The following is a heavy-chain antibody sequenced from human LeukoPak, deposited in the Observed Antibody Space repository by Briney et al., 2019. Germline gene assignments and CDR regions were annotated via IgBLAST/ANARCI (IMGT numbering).Heavy chain of an antibody. V-gene: IGHV3-23*01. CDR3: AKVESSSSCFDY. D-gene: IGHD6-6*01. Sequence: GGSLRLSCAASGFTFSSYAMSWVRQAPGKGLEWVSAISGSGGSTYYADSVKGRFTISRDNSKNTLYLQMSSLRAEDTAVYYCAKVESSSSCFDYWGQGTLVTVSS. J-gene: IGHJ4*02. CDR2: ISGSGGST. CDR1: GFTFSSYA.